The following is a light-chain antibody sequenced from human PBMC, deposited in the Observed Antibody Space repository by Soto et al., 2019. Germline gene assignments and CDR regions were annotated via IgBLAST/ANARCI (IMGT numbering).Light chain of an antibody. Sequence: DSQMTPSPSSLSASVGDIVTIPCRGSQNIVKYLNWYHQTPGQAPNLLIYGASRLESGVPSRFSGLGSGTSFTLPISSLHPDDFAIYYCQQSYSNLYTFGQGTRLEI. CDR1: QNIVKY. CDR2: GAS. CDR3: QQSYSNLYT. J-gene: IGKJ2*01. V-gene: IGKV1-39*01.